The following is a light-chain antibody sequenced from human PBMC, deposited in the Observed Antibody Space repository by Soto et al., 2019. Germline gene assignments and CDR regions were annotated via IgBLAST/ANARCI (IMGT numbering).Light chain of an antibody. CDR3: MQTLQTPVT. J-gene: IGKJ4*01. V-gene: IGKV2-28*01. Sequence: EIVMTQSPLSLPVTPGEPASISCRSSQSLLHRSGKNCLDWYLQKPGQPPQLLIYLGSNRASGVHDRFSGSGSGTDFTLKISRVEAVDVGLYYCMQTLQTPVTFGGGTRVEIK. CDR1: QSLLHRSGKNC. CDR2: LGS.